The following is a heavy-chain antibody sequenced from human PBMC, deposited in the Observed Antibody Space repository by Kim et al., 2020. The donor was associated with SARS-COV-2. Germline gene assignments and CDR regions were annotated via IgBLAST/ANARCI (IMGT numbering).Heavy chain of an antibody. CDR2: LNSGGTT. Sequence: GGSLRLSCAASGFSVSTIYMSWVRQAPGKGLEWLSFLNSGGTTSYADSVRGRFTISRDGSKNTLYLQMNSLRVEDTAVYYCAGAGSDFTVFDKWGQGTLVTVSS. J-gene: IGHJ5*02. V-gene: IGHV3-53*01. D-gene: IGHD5-12*01. CDR1: GFSVSTIY. CDR3: AGAGSDFTVFDK.